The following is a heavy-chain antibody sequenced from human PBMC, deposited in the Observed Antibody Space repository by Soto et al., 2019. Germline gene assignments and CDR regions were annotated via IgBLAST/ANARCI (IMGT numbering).Heavy chain of an antibody. CDR2: ISGSGDST. Sequence: EVQLLESGGGLVQPGGSLRLSCAASGFTFSSYAMSWVRQAPGKGLEWVSAISGSGDSTYYADSVKGRFTISRDTSKNTLYLQMDSLRAEDTALYYCAKSYSSNWYDYFDYWVQGTLVTVSS. CDR3: AKSYSSNWYDYFDY. CDR1: GFTFSSYA. V-gene: IGHV3-23*01. D-gene: IGHD6-13*01. J-gene: IGHJ4*02.